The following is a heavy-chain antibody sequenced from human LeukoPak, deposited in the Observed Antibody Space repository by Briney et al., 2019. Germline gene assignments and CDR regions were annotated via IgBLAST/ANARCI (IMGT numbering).Heavy chain of an antibody. V-gene: IGHV4-59*01. D-gene: IGHD1-14*01. J-gene: IGHJ4*02. CDR1: GFTFSSYG. CDR3: ASLVVGNLYFGNHEDY. CDR2: IYYTGST. Sequence: GSLRLSCAASGFTFSSYGMHWIRQPPGKGLEWLGYIYYTGSTNYNPSLKSRVTMSVDTSKNQFSLRLSSVTAADTAVYYCASLVVGNLYFGNHEDYWGQGALVTVSS.